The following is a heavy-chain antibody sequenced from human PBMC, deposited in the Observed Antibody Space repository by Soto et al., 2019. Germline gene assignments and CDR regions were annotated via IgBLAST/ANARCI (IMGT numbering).Heavy chain of an antibody. J-gene: IGHJ4*02. V-gene: IGHV3-9*01. CDR2: ISWNSGSI. CDR3: AKDMFAYSSSWYTSDY. Sequence: EVQLVESGGGLVQPGRSLRLSCAASGFTFDDYAMHWVRQAPGKGLEWVSGISWNSGSIGYADSVKGRFTISRDNAKNSLYLQMNSLRAEDTALYYCAKDMFAYSSSWYTSDYWGQGTLVTVSS. D-gene: IGHD6-13*01. CDR1: GFTFDDYA.